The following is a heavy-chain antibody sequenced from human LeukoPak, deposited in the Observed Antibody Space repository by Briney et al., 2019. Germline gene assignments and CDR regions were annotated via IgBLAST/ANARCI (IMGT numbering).Heavy chain of an antibody. CDR2: IIPILGIA. V-gene: IGHV1-69*04. J-gene: IGHJ4*02. D-gene: IGHD3-10*01. CDR1: GYTFTSYD. CDR3: ARASETYYYGSGSQPHPFDY. Sequence: GASVKVSCKASGYTFTSYDINWVRQATGQGLEWMGRIIPILGIANYAQKFQGRVTITADKSTSTAYMELSSLRSEDTAVYYCARASETYYYGSGSQPHPFDYWGQGTLVTVSS.